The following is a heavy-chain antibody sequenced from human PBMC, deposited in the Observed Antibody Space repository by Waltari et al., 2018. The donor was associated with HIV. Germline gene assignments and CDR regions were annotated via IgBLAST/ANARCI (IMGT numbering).Heavy chain of an antibody. CDR2: TNNGEGGGA. V-gene: IGHV4-34*01. CDR3: ALHPEDFGY. D-gene: IGHD4-4*01. CDR1: GNSFSVYW. Sequence: QVHLQQGGAGLLKPSETLSLNCAVYGNSFSVYWWSWIRQSPGEGLDWNGDTNNGEGGGANYYPSLKRRASMSFDTSKNQLSLRLHSVTAADTAIYYCALHPEDFGYWGQGTLVTVSS. J-gene: IGHJ4*02.